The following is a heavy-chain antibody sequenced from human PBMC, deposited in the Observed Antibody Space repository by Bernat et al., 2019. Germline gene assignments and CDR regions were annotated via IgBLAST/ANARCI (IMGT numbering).Heavy chain of an antibody. Sequence: EVQLLESGGGLVQPGGSLRLSCAASGSTFSSYAMSWVRQAPGKGLEWVSAISGSGGSTYYADSVKGRFTISRDNSKNTLYLQMNSLRAEDTAVYYCAKVTAAHTYYYYGMDVWGQWTTVTVSS. D-gene: IGHD6-13*01. CDR3: AKVTAAHTYYYYGMDV. CDR2: ISGSGGST. J-gene: IGHJ6*02. CDR1: GSTFSSYA. V-gene: IGHV3-23*01.